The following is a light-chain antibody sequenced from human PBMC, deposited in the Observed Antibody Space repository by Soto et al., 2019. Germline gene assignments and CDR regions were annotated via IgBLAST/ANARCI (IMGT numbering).Light chain of an antibody. V-gene: IGKV1-5*03. J-gene: IGKJ2*01. CDR2: KAS. CDR3: QQYNSFSPYT. Sequence: DIQMTQSPSTLSGSVGDRVTITCRASQTISSWLAWYQQKPGKAPKLLIYKASTLKSGVPSRFSGSGSGTEFTLTISSLQPDDFATYYCQQYNSFSPYTFGQGTKLEI. CDR1: QTISSW.